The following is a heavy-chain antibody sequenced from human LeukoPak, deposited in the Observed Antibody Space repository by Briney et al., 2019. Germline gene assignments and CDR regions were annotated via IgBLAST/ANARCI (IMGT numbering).Heavy chain of an antibody. CDR1: GFTLGSHD. Sequence: AGGSLRLSYTASGFTLGSHDMHWVRQIPGRGLEWVAAVSSGFHAFFADSVQGRFTVSREDARNSLYLQMNSLRAGDTAVYYCVREARGYHYTYFDYWGQGTLVTVSS. D-gene: IGHD5-18*01. CDR2: VSSGFHA. J-gene: IGHJ4*02. CDR3: VREARGYHYTYFDY. V-gene: IGHV3-13*01.